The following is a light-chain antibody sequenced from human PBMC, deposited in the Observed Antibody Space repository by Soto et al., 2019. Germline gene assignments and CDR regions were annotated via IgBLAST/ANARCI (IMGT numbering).Light chain of an antibody. CDR3: SSYTSSSTVV. CDR2: DVS. J-gene: IGLJ2*01. CDR1: SSDIGGYNY. V-gene: IGLV2-14*03. Sequence: QSALTQPASMSGSPGQSITISCTGTSSDIGGYNYVSWYQQHPGKAPKLMIYDVSNWPSGVSNRFSGSKSGNTASLTISGLQAEEGGDYYCSSYTSSSTVVFGGGTQLTVL.